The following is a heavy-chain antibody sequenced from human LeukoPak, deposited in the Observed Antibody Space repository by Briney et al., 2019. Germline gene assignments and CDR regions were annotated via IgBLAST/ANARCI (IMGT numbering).Heavy chain of an antibody. CDR1: GASIISNY. CDR2: IYYSGST. Sequence: SETLSLTCPAPGASIISNYWSWFRQPPGKGLEWIGYIYYSGSTNYNPSLKSRVTISVDTSKNQFSLKLSSVTAADTAVYYCARHGYSSGWYPPFDYWGQGTLVTVSS. V-gene: IGHV4-59*08. J-gene: IGHJ4*02. CDR3: ARHGYSSGWYPPFDY. D-gene: IGHD6-19*01.